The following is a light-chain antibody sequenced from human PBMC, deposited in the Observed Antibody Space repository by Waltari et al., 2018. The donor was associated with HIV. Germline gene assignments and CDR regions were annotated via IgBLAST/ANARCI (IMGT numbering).Light chain of an antibody. Sequence: QSVLTQPPSVSGAPGPRVTISCTGSSSNIGAGYDLHWYQQLPGTAPKLLIYGNSNRPSGVPDRFSGSKSGTSASLAITGLQAEDEADYYCQSYDSSLSEGVVFGGGTKLTVL. CDR3: QSYDSSLSEGVV. CDR1: SSNIGAGYD. J-gene: IGLJ2*01. V-gene: IGLV1-40*01. CDR2: GNS.